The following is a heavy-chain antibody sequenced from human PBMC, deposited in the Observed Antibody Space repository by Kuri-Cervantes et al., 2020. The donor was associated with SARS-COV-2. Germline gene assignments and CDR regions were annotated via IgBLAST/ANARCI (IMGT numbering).Heavy chain of an antibody. CDR3: ARAQERNAQQLAGVDY. CDR2: ISAYNGNT. CDR1: GYTFTSYG. Sequence: ASVKVSCKASGYTFTSYGISWVRQAPGQGLEWMGWISAYNGNTNYAQKLQGRVTMTRDTSTSTVYMELSSLRSEDTAVYYCARAQERNAQQLAGVDYWGQGTLVTVSS. J-gene: IGHJ4*02. V-gene: IGHV1-18*01. D-gene: IGHD6-13*01.